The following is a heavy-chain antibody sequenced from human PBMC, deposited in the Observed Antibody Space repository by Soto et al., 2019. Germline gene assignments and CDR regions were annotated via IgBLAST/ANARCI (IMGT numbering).Heavy chain of an antibody. CDR1: GGFISNNY. J-gene: IGHJ6*02. CDR3: ARPDPDCTGGSCYGMDV. D-gene: IGHD2-8*02. Sequence: SETLSLTCTVSGGFISNNYWSWIRQPPGKGLEWIAYMFYSGNINYNPSLGSRVTMSVDTSKNQFSLRLSSVTAADTAVYYCARPDPDCTGGSCYGMDVWGQGTTVTVSS. V-gene: IGHV4-59*01. CDR2: MFYSGNI.